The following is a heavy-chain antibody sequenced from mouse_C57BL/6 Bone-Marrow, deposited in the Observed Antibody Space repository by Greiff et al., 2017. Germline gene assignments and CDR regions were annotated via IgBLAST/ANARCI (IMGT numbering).Heavy chain of an antibody. CDR2: IDPSDSYT. J-gene: IGHJ3*01. D-gene: IGHD1-1*01. V-gene: IGHV1-69*01. Sequence: VQLQQPGAELVMPGASVKLSCKASGYTFTSYWMHWVKQRPGQGLEWIGEIDPSDSYTNYNQKFKGKSTLTVDKSSSTAYMQLSSLTSEDSAVYYCAREGFITTVPFAYWGQGTRSLSLQ. CDR3: AREGFITTVPFAY. CDR1: GYTFTSYW.